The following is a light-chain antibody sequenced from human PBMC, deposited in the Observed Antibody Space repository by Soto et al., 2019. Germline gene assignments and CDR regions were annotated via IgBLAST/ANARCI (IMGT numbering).Light chain of an antibody. V-gene: IGLV1-44*01. Sequence: QAVVTQPPSASETPGQRVTISCSGSSSNIGSNTVNWYQQLPGTAPKLLIYSNNQRPSGVPDRFSGSKSGTSASLAISGLQSEDEADYYCAAWDDSLNVVFGGGTKLTVL. CDR2: SNN. CDR3: AAWDDSLNVV. J-gene: IGLJ2*01. CDR1: SSNIGSNT.